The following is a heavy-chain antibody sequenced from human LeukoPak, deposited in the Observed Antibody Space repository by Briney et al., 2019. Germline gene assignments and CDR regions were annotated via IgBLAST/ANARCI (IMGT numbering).Heavy chain of an antibody. V-gene: IGHV3-64D*06. CDR2: ISSNGGST. Sequence: GGSLRLSCSASGFTFSSYAMHWVRQAPGKGLEYVSAISSNGGSTYYADSVKGRFTISRDNSKNTLYLQMSSLRAEDTAAYYCVKDLGGSGSYQYYFDYWGRGTLVTVSS. J-gene: IGHJ4*02. CDR1: GFTFSSYA. D-gene: IGHD3-10*01. CDR3: VKDLGGSGSYQYYFDY.